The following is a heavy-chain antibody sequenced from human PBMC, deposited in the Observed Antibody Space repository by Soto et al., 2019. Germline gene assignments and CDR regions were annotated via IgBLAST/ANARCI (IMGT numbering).Heavy chain of an antibody. D-gene: IGHD6-19*01. V-gene: IGHV4-4*07. CDR2: IYTSASI. CDR1: GADINTYS. CDR3: ARDREAGYNFYYGMDV. Sequence: PSETLSLTCSVSGADINTYSWTWIRQSAGKGLEWIGRIYTSASINYNPSRRGRVTLSVDTSTNQVSLKLASVTAADTAVYYCARDREAGYNFYYGMDVWGQGTTVTVSS. J-gene: IGHJ6*02.